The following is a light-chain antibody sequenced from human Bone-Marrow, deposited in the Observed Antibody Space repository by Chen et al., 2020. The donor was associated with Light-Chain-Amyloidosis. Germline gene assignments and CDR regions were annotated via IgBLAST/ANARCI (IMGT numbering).Light chain of an antibody. CDR2: LVS. J-gene: IGKJ2*01. CDR3: MQALQTPRT. CDR1: QTLLYSNGYTY. V-gene: IGKV2-28*01. Sequence: DIVMTQSPLSLPVTPGEPASISCRSSQTLLYSNGYTYLAWYLQKPGQSQQLLIYLVSNRASGVPDRFSGSGSGTHFTLEISRVEAEDVGVYYCMQALQTPRTFGQGTKLEIK.